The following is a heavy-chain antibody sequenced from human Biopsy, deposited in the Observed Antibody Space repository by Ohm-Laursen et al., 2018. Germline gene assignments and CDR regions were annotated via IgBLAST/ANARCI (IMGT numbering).Heavy chain of an antibody. V-gene: IGHV4-59*08. J-gene: IGHJ5*02. CDR3: ARHPTGFWFDP. Sequence: SDTLSLTCSVSGGSIISYYWTWIRQPPGKGLEWIGHVYNGGITNYNPSLKSRVTISVDTSTNQFSLKVSSVTAADTALYFCARHPTGFWFDPWGHGTPVTVSS. CDR2: VYNGGIT. CDR1: GGSIISYY.